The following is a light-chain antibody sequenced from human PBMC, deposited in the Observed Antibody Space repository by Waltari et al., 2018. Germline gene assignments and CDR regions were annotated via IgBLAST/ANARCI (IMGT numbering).Light chain of an antibody. J-gene: IGLJ1*01. CDR2: QDR. V-gene: IGLV3-1*01. Sequence: SYELTQPPSLSVSPGQTASITCSGDKLGYKYISWYQKKPGLPPVLVIYQDRKWPSGIPERFSGSNSGSAATLTISGTQAMDEADYFCQAWDSSTFYVFGTGTKVSVL. CDR3: QAWDSSTFYV. CDR1: KLGYKY.